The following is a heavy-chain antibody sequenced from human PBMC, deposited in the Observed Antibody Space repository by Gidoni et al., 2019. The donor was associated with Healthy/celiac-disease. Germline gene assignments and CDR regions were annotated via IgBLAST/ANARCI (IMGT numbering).Heavy chain of an antibody. CDR1: GGSISRSNW. D-gene: IGHD3-10*01. CDR3: ARDSPPYYYGSGSLMDV. J-gene: IGHJ6*02. CDR2: IYHSGST. Sequence: QVQLQESGPGLVKPSGTLSLTCAVSGGSISRSNWLSWVRQPPGKGLEWIGEIYHSGSTNYNTSLKSRVTISVDKSKNQFSLKLSSVTAADTDVYYCARDSPPYYYGSGSLMDVWGQGTTVTVSS. V-gene: IGHV4-4*02.